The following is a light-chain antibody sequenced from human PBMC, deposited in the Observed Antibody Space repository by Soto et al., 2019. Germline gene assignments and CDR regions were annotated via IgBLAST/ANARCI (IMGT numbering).Light chain of an antibody. J-gene: IGLJ1*01. V-gene: IGLV2-23*01. CDR2: EGT. CDR3: CSFAGSDTPYL. Sequence: QSALAQPASVSGSPGQSITISCTGTSSDIGNYDLVSWYQQVPGKAPRLIIYEGTKRPSGISDRFSGSKSGNTASLTVSGLQPEDEAYYFCCSFAGSDTPYLFGSGTKVT. CDR1: SSDIGNYDL.